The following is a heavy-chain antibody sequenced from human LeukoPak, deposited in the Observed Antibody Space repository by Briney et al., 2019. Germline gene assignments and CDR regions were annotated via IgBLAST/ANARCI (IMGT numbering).Heavy chain of an antibody. CDR2: INSKSGGT. CDR3: ARSRSGGENWFDP. V-gene: IGHV1-2*06. Sequence: ASVKVSCKASGYTFTDYYMHWVRQAPGQGLEWMGRINSKSGGTTYAQSFQGRVTMTRDTSISTAYMELSRLRSDDTAVYYCARSRSGGENWFDPWGQGTLVTVSS. D-gene: IGHD2-15*01. J-gene: IGHJ5*02. CDR1: GYTFTDYY.